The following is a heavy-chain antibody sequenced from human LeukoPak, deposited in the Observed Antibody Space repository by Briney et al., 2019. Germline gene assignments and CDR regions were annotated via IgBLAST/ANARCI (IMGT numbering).Heavy chain of an antibody. D-gene: IGHD3-10*01. CDR1: GFTFGDYA. CDR2: ISWNSGSR. CDR3: AKGDHVLLCFGELPRPFDY. Sequence: GGSLRLSCAASGFTFGDYAMHWVRQAPGKGLEWVSGISWNSGSRGYADSVKGRFTISRDNAKNSLYLQMNSLRAEDTALYYCAKGDHVLLCFGELPRPFDYWGQGTLVTVSS. J-gene: IGHJ4*02. V-gene: IGHV3-9*01.